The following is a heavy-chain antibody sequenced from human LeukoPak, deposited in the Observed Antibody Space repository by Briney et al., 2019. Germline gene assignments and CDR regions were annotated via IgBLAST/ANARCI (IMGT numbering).Heavy chain of an antibody. CDR1: GGSISSGGYS. CDR2: IYHSGST. Sequence: PSQTLSLTCAVSGGSISSGGYSWSWIRQPPGKGLEWIGYIYHSGSTYYNPSLKSRVTISVDRYKNQFSLKLSSVTAADTAVYYCARGGVTGDTDDAFDIWGQGTMVTVSS. V-gene: IGHV4-30-2*01. J-gene: IGHJ3*02. D-gene: IGHD7-27*01. CDR3: ARGGVTGDTDDAFDI.